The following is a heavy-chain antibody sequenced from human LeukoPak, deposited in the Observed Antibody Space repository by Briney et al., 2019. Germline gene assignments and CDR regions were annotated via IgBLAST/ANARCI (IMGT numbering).Heavy chain of an antibody. CDR1: GGSFSGYY. CDR3: ARRVWASSKVDY. Sequence: SETLPLTCAVYGGSFSGYYWSWIRQPPGKGLEWIGEINHSGSPNYSPSLKSRVSISIDTSKNQFSLKLTSLTAADTAVYYCARRVWASSKVDYWGQGTLVTVSS. V-gene: IGHV4-34*01. D-gene: IGHD3-16*01. CDR2: INHSGSP. J-gene: IGHJ4*02.